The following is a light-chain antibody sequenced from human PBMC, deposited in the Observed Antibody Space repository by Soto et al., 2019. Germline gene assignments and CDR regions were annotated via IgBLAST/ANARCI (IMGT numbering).Light chain of an antibody. CDR3: SSYTSDSTYV. J-gene: IGLJ1*01. V-gene: IGLV2-14*01. CDR2: EVS. CDR1: SSDVGGYNY. Sequence: VLAQPASVSGSPGQSITISCTGTSSDVGGYNYVSWYQQHPGKAPKLIIYEVSNRPSEISNRFSGSKSGNTASLTISGLQAEDEADYYCSSYTSDSTYVFGTGTKVTVL.